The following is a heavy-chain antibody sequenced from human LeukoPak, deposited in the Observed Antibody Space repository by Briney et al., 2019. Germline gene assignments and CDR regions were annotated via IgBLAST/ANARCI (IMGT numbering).Heavy chain of an antibody. Sequence: GGSLRLSCAAPGFTVSSNHMSWVRQAPGKGLEWVSVIYSGGSTYYADSVKGRFTISRDNSKNTLYLQMNSLRAEDTAVYYCAREPPTGRPNVFDMWGLGTMVTVS. CDR1: GFTVSSNH. V-gene: IGHV3-53*01. CDR3: AREPPTGRPNVFDM. CDR2: IYSGGST. J-gene: IGHJ3*02.